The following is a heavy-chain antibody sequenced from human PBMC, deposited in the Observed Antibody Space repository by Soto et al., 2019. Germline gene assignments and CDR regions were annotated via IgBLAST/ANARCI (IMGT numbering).Heavy chain of an antibody. Sequence: QVQLVQSGAEVKKPGASVKVSCKASGYTFTGYYMHWVRQAPGQGLEWMGWINPNSGGTNYAQKFQGWVTMTRDTSISTAYMELSRLRSDDTAVYYCARDRYSYGRNRGIGAFDIWGQGTMVTVSS. CDR1: GYTFTGYY. D-gene: IGHD5-18*01. CDR2: INPNSGGT. CDR3: ARDRYSYGRNRGIGAFDI. J-gene: IGHJ3*02. V-gene: IGHV1-2*04.